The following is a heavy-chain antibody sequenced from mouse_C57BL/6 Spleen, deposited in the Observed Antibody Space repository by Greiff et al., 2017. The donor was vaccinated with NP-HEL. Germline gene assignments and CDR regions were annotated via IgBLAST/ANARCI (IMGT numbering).Heavy chain of an antibody. V-gene: IGHV5-15*01. J-gene: IGHJ3*01. Sequence: EVKLVESGGGLVQPGGSLKLSCAASGFTFSDYGMAWVRQAPRKGPEWVAFISNLAYSIYYADTVTGRFTISRENAKNTLYLEMSSLRSEDTAMYYCARQQDYGSSSGFAYWGQGTLVTVSA. CDR3: ARQQDYGSSSGFAY. CDR1: GFTFSDYG. CDR2: ISNLAYSI. D-gene: IGHD1-1*01.